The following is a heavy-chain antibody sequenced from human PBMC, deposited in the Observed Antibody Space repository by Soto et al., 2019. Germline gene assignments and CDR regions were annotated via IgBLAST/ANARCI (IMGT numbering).Heavy chain of an antibody. CDR2: IYYSGSN. J-gene: IGHJ6*03. Sequence: VQLHESGPGLVKPSETLSLTCTVSGGSISNYSWSWIRQTPEKGLEWIGYIYYSGSNNYKPSLKSPVTISVDTSKNPFSLQLSSVTAADTAVYYCAREGVRDDFWRVYYSPYYSIYLDVWGKGTTVTVSS. D-gene: IGHD3-3*01. CDR3: AREGVRDDFWRVYYSPYYSIYLDV. V-gene: IGHV4-59*01. CDR1: GGSISNYS.